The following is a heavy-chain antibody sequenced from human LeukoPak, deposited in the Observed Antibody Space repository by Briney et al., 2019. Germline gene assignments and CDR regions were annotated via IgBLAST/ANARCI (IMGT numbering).Heavy chain of an antibody. J-gene: IGHJ4*02. CDR3: ARAVVIDTAFDY. V-gene: IGHV4-39*07. D-gene: IGHD2-21*01. Sequence: PSETLSLTCTVSGGSISSGSYYWSWIRQPPGKGLEWIGEINHSGSTNYNPSLKSRVTMSLDTSKNHFSLKLSSVTAADTAVYYCARAVVIDTAFDYWGQGTLVTVSS. CDR2: INHSGST. CDR1: GGSISSGSYY.